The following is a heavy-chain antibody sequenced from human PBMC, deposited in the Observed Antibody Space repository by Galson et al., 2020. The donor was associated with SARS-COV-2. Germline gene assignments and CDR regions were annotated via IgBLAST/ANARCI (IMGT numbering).Heavy chain of an antibody. CDR1: GGTFSSYA. Sequence: SVKVSCKASGGTFSSYAISWVRQAPGQGLEWMGGIIPILGIANYAQKFQGRVTITADKSTSTAYMELSSLRSEDTAVYYCARGDIVVVPAAKINYYYYGMDVWGQGTTVTVSS. D-gene: IGHD2-2*01. CDR3: ARGDIVVVPAAKINYYYYGMDV. CDR2: IIPILGIA. V-gene: IGHV1-69*10. J-gene: IGHJ6*02.